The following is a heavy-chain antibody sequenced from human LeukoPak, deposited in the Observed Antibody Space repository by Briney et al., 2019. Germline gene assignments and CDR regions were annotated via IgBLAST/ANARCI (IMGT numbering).Heavy chain of an antibody. J-gene: IGHJ4*02. D-gene: IGHD3-3*01. CDR1: GGSFSGYY. CDR2: IRSKRDGGTT. CDR3: AKDHYWSIDY. V-gene: IGHV3-15*05. Sequence: PSETLSLTCAVYGGSFSGYYWSWIRQPPGKGLEWVARIRSKRDGGTTDYAAPVKGRFTISRDIAKNTLYLQMNSLRAEDTGVYYCAKDHYWSIDYWGRGTLVTVSS.